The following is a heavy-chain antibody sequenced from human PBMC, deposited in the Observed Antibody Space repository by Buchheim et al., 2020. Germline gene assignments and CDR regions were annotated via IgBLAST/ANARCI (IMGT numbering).Heavy chain of an antibody. CDR2: ICTSGST. D-gene: IGHD1/OR15-1a*01. CDR1: GGSISSGNYH. J-gene: IGHJ4*02. V-gene: IGHV4-61*02. Sequence: QVQLQESGPGLVKPSQTLSLTCSVSGGSISSGNYHWNWIRQPAGKGLEWIGRICTSGSTNYNPSLKSRVTISVDTSKNQFSLKLSSVTAADTAVYYCARGGNWNNYFDYWGQGTL. CDR3: ARGGNWNNYFDY.